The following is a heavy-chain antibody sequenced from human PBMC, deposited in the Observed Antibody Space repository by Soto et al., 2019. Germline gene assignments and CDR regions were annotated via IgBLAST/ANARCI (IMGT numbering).Heavy chain of an antibody. J-gene: IGHJ4*02. CDR3: ARAQVGAPVDY. Sequence: QVQLQESGPGLVKPSETLSLTCTVSGGSISSYYWSWIRQPPGKGLEWIGYIYYSGGTNYNPSLKSRATTSVDTSKNQCHLKRSSVTAADTAVYYCARAQVGAPVDYWGQGTLVTVSS. V-gene: IGHV4-59*01. CDR1: GGSISSYY. D-gene: IGHD1-26*01. CDR2: IYYSGGT.